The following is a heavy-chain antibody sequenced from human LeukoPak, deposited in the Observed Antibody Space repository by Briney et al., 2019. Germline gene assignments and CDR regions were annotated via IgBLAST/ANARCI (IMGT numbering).Heavy chain of an antibody. Sequence: ASVKVSCKASGYTFINFGISWVRQAPGQGLEWMGWINPNSGGTNYAQKFQGRVTMTRDTSISTAYMELSRLRSDDTAVYYCATPPGGDWYFDLWGRGTLVTVSS. CDR2: INPNSGGT. CDR1: GYTFINFG. J-gene: IGHJ2*01. CDR3: ATPPGGDWYFDL. V-gene: IGHV1-2*02. D-gene: IGHD3-16*01.